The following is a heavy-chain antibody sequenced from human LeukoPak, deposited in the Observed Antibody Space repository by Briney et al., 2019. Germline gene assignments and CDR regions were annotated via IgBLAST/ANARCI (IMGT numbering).Heavy chain of an antibody. V-gene: IGHV3-7*01. D-gene: IGHD4-23*01. CDR1: AFTFSNNW. CDR2: IKEDGSEI. J-gene: IGHJ4*02. CDR3: ARDRGYSTFDY. Sequence: GGSLRLSCAASAFTFSNNWMSWVRQAPGKGLEWVANIKEDGSEINYVDSVKGRFTISRDNAKNSLYLQMNSLRVDDTAVYYCARDRGYSTFDYWGQGTLVTVSS.